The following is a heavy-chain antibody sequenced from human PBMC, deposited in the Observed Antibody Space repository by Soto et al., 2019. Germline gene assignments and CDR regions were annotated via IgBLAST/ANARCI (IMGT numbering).Heavy chain of an antibody. J-gene: IGHJ4*02. V-gene: IGHV3-30*18. Sequence: PGGSLRLSCAASGFTFSSYGMHWVRQAPGKGLEWVAVISYDGSNKYYADSVKGRFTISRDNSKNTLYLQMNSLRAEDTAVYYCAKSLSWIQLWLPGYWGQGTLVTVPQ. CDR2: ISYDGSNK. D-gene: IGHD5-18*01. CDR1: GFTFSSYG. CDR3: AKSLSWIQLWLPGY.